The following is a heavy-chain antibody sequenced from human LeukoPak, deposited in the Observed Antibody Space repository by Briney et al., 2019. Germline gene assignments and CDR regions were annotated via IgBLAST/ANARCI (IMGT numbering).Heavy chain of an antibody. CDR1: GGSISSGDYY. CDR2: IYYSGST. Sequence: SETLSLTCTVSGGSISSGDYYWSWIRQPPGKGLEWIGYIYYSGSTYYNPSLKSRVTISVDTSKNQFSLKLSSVTAADTAVYYCASLIRLMTTVTPNDYWGPGTLVTVSS. V-gene: IGHV4-30-4*01. D-gene: IGHD4-17*01. J-gene: IGHJ4*02. CDR3: ASLIRLMTTVTPNDY.